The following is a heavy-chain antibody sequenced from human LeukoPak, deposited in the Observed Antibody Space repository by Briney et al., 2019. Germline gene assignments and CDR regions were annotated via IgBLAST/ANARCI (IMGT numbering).Heavy chain of an antibody. J-gene: IGHJ4*02. CDR3: AREGRRGHYYDSSGYGYFDY. D-gene: IGHD3-22*01. V-gene: IGHV1-69*01. Sequence: ASVKVSCKASRGTFSSYAISWVRQAPGQGLEWMGGIIPIFGTANYAQKFQGRVTITADESTSTAYMELSSLRSGDTAVYYCAREGRRGHYYDSSGYGYFDYWGQGTLVTVSS. CDR2: IIPIFGTA. CDR1: RGTFSSYA.